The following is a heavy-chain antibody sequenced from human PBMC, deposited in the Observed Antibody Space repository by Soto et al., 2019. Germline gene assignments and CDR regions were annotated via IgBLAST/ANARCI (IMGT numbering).Heavy chain of an antibody. CDR3: ARGDATKMVVTTYYAMDV. J-gene: IGHJ6*02. CDR2: IIPVFGTP. CDR1: GGSLSNFG. D-gene: IGHD2-21*02. Sequence: QVQLVQSGAEVKKPGSSVKVSCTASGGSLSNFGISWVRQAPGQGLEWMGAIIPVFGTPNYAQKFQDRVTINADQSTTPGYMEVRSLTSEATAVYYCARGDATKMVVTTYYAMDVWGQGTTVTVSS. V-gene: IGHV1-69*12.